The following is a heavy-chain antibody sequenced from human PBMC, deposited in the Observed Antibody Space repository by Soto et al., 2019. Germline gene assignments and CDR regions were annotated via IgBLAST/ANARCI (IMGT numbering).Heavy chain of an antibody. CDR1: GGPVSNGSYS. V-gene: IGHV4-61*01. CDR2: IYYSGST. CDR3: ARAPSYYDSSGYSNWFDP. Sequence: SETLSLTCTVSGGPVSNGSYSWSWTRQPPGKGLEWIGYIYYSGSTNYNPSLKSRVTISVDTSKNQFSLKLSSVTAADTAVYYCARAPSYYDSSGYSNWFDPWGQGTLVTRLL. D-gene: IGHD3-22*01. J-gene: IGHJ5*02.